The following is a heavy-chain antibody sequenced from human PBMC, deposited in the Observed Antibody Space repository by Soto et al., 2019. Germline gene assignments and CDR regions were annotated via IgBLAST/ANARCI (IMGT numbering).Heavy chain of an antibody. CDR2: MTSDGSSK. J-gene: IGHJ5*02. CDR1: GFAFNSHS. CDR3: ARDPVIRYTGYELDL. D-gene: IGHD3-9*01. Sequence: QMQLLESGGGVVQPGKALRLSCAASGFAFNSHSMHWVRQAPGKGLEWLALMTSDGSSKFYADSVKGRCTISRDNSKNTLYLEMNSLRSEHTAVYYCARDPVIRYTGYELDLWGQGTLVTVSS. V-gene: IGHV3-30-3*01.